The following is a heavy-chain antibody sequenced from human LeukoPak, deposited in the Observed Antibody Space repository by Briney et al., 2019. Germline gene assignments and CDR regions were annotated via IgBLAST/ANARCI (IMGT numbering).Heavy chain of an antibody. J-gene: IGHJ4*02. CDR2: ISSSSSYI. V-gene: IGHV3-21*01. CDR1: GFTFSSYG. D-gene: IGHD6-19*01. CDR3: ARDHVSGWYYFDY. Sequence: GGSLRLSCAASGFTFSSYGMHWVRQAPGKGLEWVSSISSSSSYIYYADSVKGRFTISRDNAKNSLYLQMNSLRAEDTAVYYCARDHVSGWYYFDYWGQGTLVTVSS.